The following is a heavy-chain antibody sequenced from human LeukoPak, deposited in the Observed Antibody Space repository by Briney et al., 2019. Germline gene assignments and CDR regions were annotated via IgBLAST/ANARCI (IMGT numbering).Heavy chain of an antibody. CDR1: GYTFTSYY. V-gene: IGHV1-46*01. Sequence: GASVKVSCKASGYTFTSYYMHWVRQAPGQGLEWMGIINPSGGSTSYAQKFQGRVTMTRDTSTSTVYMELSSLRSEDTAVYYCAKSITVIVVVIGYYYYGMDVWGQGTTVTVSS. J-gene: IGHJ6*02. CDR2: INPSGGST. D-gene: IGHD3-22*01. CDR3: AKSITVIVVVIGYYYYGMDV.